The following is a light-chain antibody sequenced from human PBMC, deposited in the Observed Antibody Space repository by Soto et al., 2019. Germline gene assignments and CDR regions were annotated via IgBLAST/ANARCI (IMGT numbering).Light chain of an antibody. J-gene: IGLJ2*01. V-gene: IGLV2-14*01. CDR3: SSYTSSSTPLV. CDR2: DVN. Sequence: QSALTQPPSVSGSPGQSITISCTGTSSDVGRYNYVSWYQQHPGTAPKLMIYDVNNRPSGVSNRFSGSKSGNTASLTIAGLEAEDEADYYCSSYTSSSTPLVFGAGTKLTVL. CDR1: SSDVGRYNY.